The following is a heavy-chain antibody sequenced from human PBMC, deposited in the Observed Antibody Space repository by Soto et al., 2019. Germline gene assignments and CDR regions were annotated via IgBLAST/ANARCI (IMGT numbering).Heavy chain of an antibody. V-gene: IGHV4-30-2*01. CDR2: IYHSGST. CDR3: ARVPGDFWSGYYSWFNP. J-gene: IGHJ5*02. Sequence: PSETLSLTCAVSGGSISSGGYSWSWIRQPPEKGLEWIGYIYHSGSTYYNQSLKSRVTISVDRSKNQYSLKMSSVTAADTAVYFCARVPGDFWSGYYSWFNPWGQGTLVTVSS. D-gene: IGHD3-3*01. CDR1: GGSISSGGYS.